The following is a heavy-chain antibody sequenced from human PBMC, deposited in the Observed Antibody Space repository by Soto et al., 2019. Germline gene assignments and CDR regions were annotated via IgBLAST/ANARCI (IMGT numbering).Heavy chain of an antibody. CDR2: INHSGST. CDR1: GGSFSGYY. Sequence: SETLSLTCAVYGGSFSGYYWSWIRQPPGKGLEWIGEINHSGSTNYNTSLKSRVTISVDTSKNQFSLKLSSVTAADTAVYYCARGRYREWLVFDYWGQGTLVTVSS. CDR3: ARGRYREWLVFDY. V-gene: IGHV4-34*01. J-gene: IGHJ4*02. D-gene: IGHD6-19*01.